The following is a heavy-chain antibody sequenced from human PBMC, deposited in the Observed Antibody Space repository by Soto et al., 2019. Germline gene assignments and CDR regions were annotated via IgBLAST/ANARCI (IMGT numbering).Heavy chain of an antibody. CDR2: ISGSGDTA. CDR1: RLAFSNYA. V-gene: IGHV3-23*01. Sequence: GGSLRLSCVISRLAFSNYALNWVRQAPGKGLEWVSSISGSGDTAYYADSVKGRFTISRDNSKNTLYLQMNSLRVEDTALYYCAKADYSYSWAPGDYWGQGTLVTVSS. J-gene: IGHJ4*02. D-gene: IGHD6-13*01. CDR3: AKADYSYSWAPGDY.